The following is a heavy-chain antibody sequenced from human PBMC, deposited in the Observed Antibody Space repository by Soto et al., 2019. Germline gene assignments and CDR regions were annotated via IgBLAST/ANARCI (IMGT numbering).Heavy chain of an antibody. CDR2: IYPGDSDT. CDR3: ARSKIESRGVGSGMDV. Sequence: GEPLKISCKGSGYSFTRYWIVWGRQMPWKGLEWMGIIYPGDSDTRYSPSFQGQVTISADKSISTAYLQWSSLKASDTAMYYCARSKIESRGVGSGMDVCGQGNTVTVSS. J-gene: IGHJ6*02. V-gene: IGHV5-51*01. CDR1: GYSFTRYW. D-gene: IGHD1-26*01.